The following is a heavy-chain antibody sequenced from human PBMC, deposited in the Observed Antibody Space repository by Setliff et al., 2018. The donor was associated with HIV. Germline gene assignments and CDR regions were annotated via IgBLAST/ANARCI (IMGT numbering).Heavy chain of an antibody. J-gene: IGHJ3*02. CDR2: ITSGGDTI. CDR1: GFTFSSYE. Sequence: PGGSLRLSCAASGFTFSSYEMNWVRQAPGKGLEWVSYITSGGDTIFYTDSVKGRFTISRDNAKDSLYLQMNSLRAEDMAVYYCARGYASDIWGQGTMVTVSS. CDR3: ARGYASDI. V-gene: IGHV3-48*03.